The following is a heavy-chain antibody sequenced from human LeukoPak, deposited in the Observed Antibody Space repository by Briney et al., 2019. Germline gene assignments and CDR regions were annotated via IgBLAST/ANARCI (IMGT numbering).Heavy chain of an antibody. Sequence: SETLSLTCTVSGGSISSSSYYWGWIRQPPGKGLEWIGSIYYSGSTYYNPSLKSRVTISVDTSKNQFSLQLSSVNAADTAVYYCASPPSWGGYFDYWGQGTLVTVSS. J-gene: IGHJ4*02. CDR2: IYYSGST. D-gene: IGHD2-2*01. CDR1: GGSISSSSYY. CDR3: ASPPSWGGYFDY. V-gene: IGHV4-39*07.